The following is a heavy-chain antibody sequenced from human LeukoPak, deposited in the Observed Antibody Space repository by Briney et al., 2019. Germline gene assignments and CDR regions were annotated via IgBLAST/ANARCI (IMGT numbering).Heavy chain of an antibody. D-gene: IGHD4-23*01. V-gene: IGHV4-34*01. Sequence: SETLCLTCAVYGGSFSGYYWSWIRQPPGKGLEWIGEINHSGSTNYNPSLKSRVTISVDTSKNQFSLKLSSVTAADTAVYYCASGRSAVGHFDYWGQGTLVTVSS. J-gene: IGHJ4*02. CDR2: INHSGST. CDR1: GGSFSGYY. CDR3: ASGRSAVGHFDY.